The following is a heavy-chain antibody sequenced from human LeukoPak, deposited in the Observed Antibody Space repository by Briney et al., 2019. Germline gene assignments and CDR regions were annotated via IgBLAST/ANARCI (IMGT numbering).Heavy chain of an antibody. CDR1: GGSLNTYY. D-gene: IGHD6-19*01. Sequence: SETLSLTCTVSGGSLNTYYWSWIRQPPGKGLEWIGFIYNNGNANYNPSLKSRITISVDTSKNQFSLKLTSVTAADTAVYYCARDGRSSGWNGVDGFSDLWGQGTMVTVSS. V-gene: IGHV4-59*01. CDR2: IYNNGNA. J-gene: IGHJ3*01. CDR3: ARDGRSSGWNGVDGFSDL.